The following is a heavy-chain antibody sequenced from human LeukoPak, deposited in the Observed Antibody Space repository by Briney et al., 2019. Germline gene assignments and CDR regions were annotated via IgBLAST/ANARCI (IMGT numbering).Heavy chain of an antibody. CDR1: GYSISSGYY. CDR3: ARGGLGLDYFDY. J-gene: IGHJ4*02. V-gene: IGHV4-38-2*02. CDR2: IYHSGST. Sequence: SETLSLTCTVSGYSISSGYYWGWIRQPPGKGLEWIGSIYHSGSTYYNPSLKSRVTISVDTSKNQFSLKLSSVTAADTAVYYCARGGLGLDYFDYWGQGTLVTVSS.